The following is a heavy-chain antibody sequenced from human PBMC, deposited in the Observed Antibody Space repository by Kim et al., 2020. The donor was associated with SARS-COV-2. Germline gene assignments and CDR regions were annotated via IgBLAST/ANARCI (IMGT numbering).Heavy chain of an antibody. V-gene: IGHV3-9*01. J-gene: IGHJ4*02. Sequence: DSVKGRFTISRDNAKNSLYLQMNSLRAEDTALYYCAKDFYLTGTTRAFDYWGQGTLVTVSS. D-gene: IGHD1-7*01. CDR3: AKDFYLTGTTRAFDY.